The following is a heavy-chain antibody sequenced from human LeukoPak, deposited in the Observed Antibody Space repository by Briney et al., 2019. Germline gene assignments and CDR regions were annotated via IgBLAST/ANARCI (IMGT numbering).Heavy chain of an antibody. CDR2: IYHSGST. CDR1: GYSISSGYY. D-gene: IGHD6-6*01. J-gene: IGHJ4*02. CDR3: ARETRFIAARPPRPPYFDY. Sequence: SETLSLTCTVSGYSISSGYYWGWVRPPPGKGLEWIGSIYHSGSTNYNPSLKSRVTISLDTSKNQFSLNLSSVTAADTAVYYCARETRFIAARPPRPPYFDYWGQGTLVTVSS. V-gene: IGHV4-38-2*02.